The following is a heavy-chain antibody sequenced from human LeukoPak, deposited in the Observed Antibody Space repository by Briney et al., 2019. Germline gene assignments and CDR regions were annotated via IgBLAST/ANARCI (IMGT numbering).Heavy chain of an antibody. CDR2: IKQDGSEK. CDR1: GFTFSSYW. V-gene: IGHV3-7*01. Sequence: GGSLKLSCAASGFTFSSYWMSWVRQAPGKGLEWVANIKQDGSEKYYVDSVKGRSTISRDNAKNSLYLQMNSLRAEDTAVYYCARDEGLWFGALWAFAYWGQGTLVTVSS. J-gene: IGHJ4*02. CDR3: ARDEGLWFGALWAFAY. D-gene: IGHD3-10*01.